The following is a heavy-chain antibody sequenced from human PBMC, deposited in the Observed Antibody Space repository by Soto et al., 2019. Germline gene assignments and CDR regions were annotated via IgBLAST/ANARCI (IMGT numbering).Heavy chain of an antibody. Sequence: SETLSLTCTVSGGSISSDGYSWTWIRQSPGKGLEWIGYTYQSGSAYYNPSLKSRVTISVDRSKNQFSLNLTSVTAADTAVYYCARDYYGMDVWGQGTTVTVSS. V-gene: IGHV4-30-2*06. CDR2: TYQSGSA. J-gene: IGHJ6*02. CDR1: GGSISSDGYS. CDR3: ARDYYGMDV.